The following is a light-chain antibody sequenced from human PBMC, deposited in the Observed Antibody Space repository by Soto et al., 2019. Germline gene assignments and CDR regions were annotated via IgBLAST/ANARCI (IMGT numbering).Light chain of an antibody. CDR2: DVS. J-gene: IGLJ1*01. V-gene: IGLV2-14*01. CDR1: SSDVGGYNY. Sequence: QSVLTQPACVSGSPGQSVTFSCTGTSSDVGGYNYVSWYQQHPGKAPKLMIYDVSNRPSGVSNRFSGSKSGNTASLTISGLQAEDEADYYCSSYTSSSTKVFGTGTKVTVL. CDR3: SSYTSSSTKV.